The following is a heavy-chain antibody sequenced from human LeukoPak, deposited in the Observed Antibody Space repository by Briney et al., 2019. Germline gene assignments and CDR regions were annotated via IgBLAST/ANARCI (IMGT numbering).Heavy chain of an antibody. V-gene: IGHV4-4*02. CDR2: IYHSGST. D-gene: IGHD3-3*01. CDR1: GGSISSSNW. J-gene: IGHJ5*02. Sequence: NPSETLSLTCAVSGGSISSSNWWSWVRQPPGKGLEWIGEIYHSGSTNYNPSLKSRVTISVDKSKNQFSLKLSSVTAADTAVYYCARDITGDNWFDPWGQGTLVTVSS. CDR3: ARDITGDNWFDP.